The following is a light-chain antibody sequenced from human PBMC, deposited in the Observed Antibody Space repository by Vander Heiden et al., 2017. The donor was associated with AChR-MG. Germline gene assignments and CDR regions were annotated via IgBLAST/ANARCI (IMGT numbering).Light chain of an antibody. CDR2: DVT. CDR1: GSNGGGYNH. Sequence: SALTQPRPVSGSPGPSVTISCTGTGSNGGGYNHVSWYQQHPGKAPKLMIYDVTKRPSGVPDRFSGSKSGNTASLTISGLQAEDEAVYYCCSYAGSYTWVFGGGTKLTVL. J-gene: IGLJ3*02. V-gene: IGLV2-11*01. CDR3: CSYAGSYTWV.